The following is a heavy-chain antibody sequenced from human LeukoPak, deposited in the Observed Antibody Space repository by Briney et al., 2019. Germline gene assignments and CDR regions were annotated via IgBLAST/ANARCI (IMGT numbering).Heavy chain of an antibody. CDR2: ISSSSSYI. V-gene: IGHV3-21*04. CDR3: AKRTVWGSYRSQQIDY. Sequence: PGGSLRLSCAASGFTFSSYSMNWVRQAPGKGLEWVSSISSSSSYIYYADSVKGRFTISRDNAKNSLYLQMNSLRAEDTAVYSCAKRTVWGSYRSQQIDYWGQGTLVTVSS. CDR1: GFTFSSYS. D-gene: IGHD3-16*02. J-gene: IGHJ4*02.